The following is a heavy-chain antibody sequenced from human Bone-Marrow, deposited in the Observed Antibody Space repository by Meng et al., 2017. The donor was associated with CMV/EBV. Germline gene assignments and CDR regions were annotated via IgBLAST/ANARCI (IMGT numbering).Heavy chain of an antibody. J-gene: IGHJ6*02. CDR3: ARDQHGMDV. CDR1: GFTFTGHY. CDR2: INPNSGDT. V-gene: IGHV1-2*02. Sequence: ASVKVSRKASGFTFTGHYLHWVRQAPGQGLEWMGWINPNSGDTNYVQKFQGRVTMTRDTSISTAYMELSRLRSDDTAVYYCARDQHGMDVWGQGTTVTVSS.